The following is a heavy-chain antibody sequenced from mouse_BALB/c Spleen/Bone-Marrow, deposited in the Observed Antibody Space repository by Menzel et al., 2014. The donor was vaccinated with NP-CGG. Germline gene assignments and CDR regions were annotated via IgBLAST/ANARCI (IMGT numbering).Heavy chain of an antibody. CDR3: ARHEDGYYDAMDY. CDR1: GFAFSSYD. D-gene: IGHD2-3*01. CDR2: ISSGGGST. Sequence: DVKLVESGGGLVKPGGSLKLSCAASGFAFSSYDMSWVRQTPEKRLEWVAYISSGGGSTYYPDTVEGRFTISRDNAKNTLYLQMSSLKSEDTAMYYCARHEDGYYDAMDYWGQGTSVTVSS. J-gene: IGHJ4*01. V-gene: IGHV5-12-1*01.